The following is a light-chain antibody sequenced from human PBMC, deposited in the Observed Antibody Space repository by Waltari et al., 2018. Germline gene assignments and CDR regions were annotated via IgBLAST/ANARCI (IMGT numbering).Light chain of an antibody. CDR3: QQYYSTPLT. CDR2: WAS. V-gene: IGKV4-1*01. Sequence: DIVMTQSPDSLAVSLGERATINCKSSQSFLYSSNNKNYLAWYQQKPGQPPKLLLYWASTRESGVPDRFSGSGSGTDFTLTISSLQAEDVAVYYCQQYYSTPLTFGQGTELEIK. CDR1: QSFLYSSNNKNY. J-gene: IGKJ2*01.